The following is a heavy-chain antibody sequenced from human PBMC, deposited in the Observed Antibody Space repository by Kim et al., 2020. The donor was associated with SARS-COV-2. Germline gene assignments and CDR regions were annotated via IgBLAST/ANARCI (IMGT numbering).Heavy chain of an antibody. CDR2: IIPIFGTA. V-gene: IGHV1-69*13. CDR1: GGTFSSYA. CDR3: ARSESIGRLGELSSYYFDY. Sequence: SVKVSCKASGGTFSSYAISWVRQAPGQGLEWMGGIIPIFGTANYAQKFQGRVTITADESTSTAYMELSSLRSEDTAVYYCARSESIGRLGELSSYYFDYWGQGTLVTVSS. J-gene: IGHJ4*02. D-gene: IGHD3-16*02.